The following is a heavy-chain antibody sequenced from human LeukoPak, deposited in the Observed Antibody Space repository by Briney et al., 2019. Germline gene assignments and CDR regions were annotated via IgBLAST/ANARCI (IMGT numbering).Heavy chain of an antibody. D-gene: IGHD6-6*01. CDR2: IYTSGST. CDR1: GGSISSYY. CDR3: ARVSRVAARPFDY. J-gene: IGHJ4*02. Sequence: SETLSLTCTVSGGSISSYYWSWIRQPPGKGLEWIGYIYTSGSTNYNPSLKSRVTISVDTSKNQFSLKLSSVTAADTAVYYCARVSRVAARPFDYWGQGTLVTVSS. V-gene: IGHV4-4*09.